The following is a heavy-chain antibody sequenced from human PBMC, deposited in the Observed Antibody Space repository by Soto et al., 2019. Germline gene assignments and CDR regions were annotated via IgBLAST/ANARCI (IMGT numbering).Heavy chain of an antibody. Sequence: LSLPGVVYGGSFSGYYWSWILQPPGKGMEWIGEINHSGSTNYNPSLKSRVTISVDTSKNQFSLKLSSVTAADTAVYYCARGRDYYDSRGYWNSNFDYSGHGTLVTVSS. CDR2: INHSGST. J-gene: IGHJ4*01. V-gene: IGHV4-34*01. CDR1: GGSFSGYY. D-gene: IGHD3-22*01. CDR3: ARGRDYYDSRGYWNSNFDY.